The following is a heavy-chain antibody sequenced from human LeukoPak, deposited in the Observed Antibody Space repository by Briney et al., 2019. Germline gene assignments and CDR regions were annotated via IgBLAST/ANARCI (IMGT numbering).Heavy chain of an antibody. CDR2: INPNSGGT. CDR3: ARGMVYAKYRYYYYYGMDV. J-gene: IGHJ6*02. V-gene: IGHV1-2*02. D-gene: IGHD2-8*01. CDR1: GYTFTGYY. Sequence: WASVKVSCTASGYTFTGYYMHWVRQAPGQGLEWMGWINPNSGGTNYAQKFQGRVTMTRDTSISTAYMELSRLRSDDTAVYYCARGMVYAKYRYYYYYGMDVWGQGTTVTVSS.